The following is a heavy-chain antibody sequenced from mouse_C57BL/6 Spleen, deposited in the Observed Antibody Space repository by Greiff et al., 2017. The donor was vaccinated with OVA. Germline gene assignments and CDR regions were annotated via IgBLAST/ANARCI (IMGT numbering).Heavy chain of an antibody. CDR2: INPGSGGT. J-gene: IGHJ1*03. Sequence: QVQLQQSGAELVRPGTSVKVSCKASGYAFTNYLIEWVKQRPGQGLEWIGVINPGSGGTNYNEKFKGKATLTADKSSSTAYMQLSSLTSEDSAVYFCARRGSYVTGYCDVWGTGTTVTVSS. D-gene: IGHD2-12*01. V-gene: IGHV1-54*01. CDR1: GYAFTNYL. CDR3: ARRGSYVTGYCDV.